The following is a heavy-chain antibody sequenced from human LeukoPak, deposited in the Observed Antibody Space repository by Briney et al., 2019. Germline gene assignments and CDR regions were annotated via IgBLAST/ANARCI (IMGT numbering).Heavy chain of an antibody. J-gene: IGHJ4*02. CDR2: IYTSGST. Sequence: SETLSLTCTVSGGSFSIYYWSWIRQPAGKGLEWIGRIYTSGSTNYIPSLKSRVTMSVDTSKNQFSLNLSSVTAADTAVYYCAKSGGSGLIDYWGQGTLVTVSS. V-gene: IGHV4-4*07. CDR1: GGSFSIYY. D-gene: IGHD1-26*01. CDR3: AKSGGSGLIDY.